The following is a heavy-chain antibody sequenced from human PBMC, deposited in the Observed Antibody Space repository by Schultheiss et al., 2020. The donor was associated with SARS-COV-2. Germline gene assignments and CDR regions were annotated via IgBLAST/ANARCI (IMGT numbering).Heavy chain of an antibody. CDR3: ARGPVGATTNYYYGMDV. D-gene: IGHD1-26*01. CDR1: GFTFSSYA. J-gene: IGHJ6*02. V-gene: IGHV3-30-3*01. Sequence: GGSLRLSCAASGFTFSSYAMHWVRQAPGKGLEWVAVISYDGSNKYYADSVKGRFTISRDNSKDTLFLQMNSLRAEDTAVYYCARGPVGATTNYYYGMDVWGQGTTVTVSS. CDR2: ISYDGSNK.